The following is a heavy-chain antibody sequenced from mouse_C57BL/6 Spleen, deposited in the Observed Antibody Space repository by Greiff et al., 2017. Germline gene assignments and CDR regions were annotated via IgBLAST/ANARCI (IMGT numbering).Heavy chain of an antibody. CDR1: GYAFSSSW. CDR2: IYPGDGDT. J-gene: IGHJ2*01. D-gene: IGHD3-3*01. Sequence: VQLQQSGPELVKPGASVKISCKASGYAFSSSWMNWVKQRPGKGLEWIGRIYPGDGDTNYNGKFKGKATLTADKSSSTAYMQLSSLTSEDSAVYFCARYGTEEGDYFDYWGQGTTLTVSS. V-gene: IGHV1-82*01. CDR3: ARYGTEEGDYFDY.